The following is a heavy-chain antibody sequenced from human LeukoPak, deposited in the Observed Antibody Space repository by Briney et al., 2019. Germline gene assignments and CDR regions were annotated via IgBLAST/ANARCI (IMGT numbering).Heavy chain of an antibody. Sequence: ASVKVSCKASGYTFTSYYMHWVRQAPGQGLEWMGGIIPIFGTANYAQKFQGRVTITADESTSTAYMELSSLRSEDTAVYYCARGHGGWLGYFDLWGRGTLVTVSS. V-gene: IGHV1-69*13. CDR1: GYTFTSYY. J-gene: IGHJ2*01. CDR2: IIPIFGTA. CDR3: ARGHGGWLGYFDL. D-gene: IGHD6-19*01.